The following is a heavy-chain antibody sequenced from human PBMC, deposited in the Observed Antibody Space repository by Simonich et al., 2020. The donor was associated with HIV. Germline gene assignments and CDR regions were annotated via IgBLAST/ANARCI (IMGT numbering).Heavy chain of an antibody. D-gene: IGHD1-1*01. CDR2: INSRRDYI. CDR1: GIAFSGYS. CDR3: APGGLDLPPDY. J-gene: IGHJ4*02. V-gene: IGHV3-21*01. Sequence: EVHLVESGGGLVKPGGSLRLSCAASGIAFSGYSMNWVRQAPGKGLECVSSINSRRDYIYYADSVRGRFTVSRDNAKNSLSLQMHSLRAEDTAVYYCAPGGLDLPPDYWGQGTLVTVSS.